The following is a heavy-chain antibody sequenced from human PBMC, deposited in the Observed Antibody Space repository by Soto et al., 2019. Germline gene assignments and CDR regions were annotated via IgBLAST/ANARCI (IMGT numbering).Heavy chain of an antibody. D-gene: IGHD6-13*01. CDR3: ARYQYGSSGLDYEL. V-gene: IGHV4-38-2*01. Sequence: SETLSLTCSVSGYSINGGYYWGWLRQAPGKGLEWIGRIYHRGTTYYDPSLKARAAISLDTSNNHFSLKLTSVTVADTAIYYCARYQYGSSGLDYELWGQGALVTVSS. CDR2: IYHRGTT. J-gene: IGHJ4*02. CDR1: GYSINGGYY.